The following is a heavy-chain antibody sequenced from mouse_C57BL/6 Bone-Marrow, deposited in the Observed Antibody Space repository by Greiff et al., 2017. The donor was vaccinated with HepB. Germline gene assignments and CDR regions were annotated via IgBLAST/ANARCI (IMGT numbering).Heavy chain of an antibody. V-gene: IGHV1-18*01. J-gene: IGHJ2*01. Sequence: EVKLQESGPELVKPGASVKIPCKASGYTFTDYNMDWVKQSHGKSLEWIGDINPNNGGTIYNQKFKGKATLTVDKSSSTAYMELRSLTSEDTAVYYCARRDSSGYQYYFDYWGQGTTLTVSS. CDR1: GYTFTDYN. CDR2: INPNNGGT. CDR3: ARRDSSGYQYYFDY. D-gene: IGHD3-2*02.